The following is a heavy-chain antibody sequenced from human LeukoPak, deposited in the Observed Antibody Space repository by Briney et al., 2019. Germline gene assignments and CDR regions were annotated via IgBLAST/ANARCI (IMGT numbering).Heavy chain of an antibody. Sequence: SETLSLTCTVSGGSISSYYWSWIRQPPGKGLEWIGYIYYSGSTNYNPSLKSRVTISVDTSKNQFSLKLSSVTAADTAVYYCARGSSWSYYYYGMDVWGQGTTVTVSS. CDR1: GGSISSYY. D-gene: IGHD6-13*01. CDR3: ARGSSWSYYYYGMDV. CDR2: IYYSGST. J-gene: IGHJ6*02. V-gene: IGHV4-59*01.